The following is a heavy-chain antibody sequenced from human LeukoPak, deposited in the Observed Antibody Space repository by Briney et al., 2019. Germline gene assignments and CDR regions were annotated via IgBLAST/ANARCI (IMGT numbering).Heavy chain of an antibody. CDR2: TFYRSKWYY. Sequence: SQTLSLTCAISGDSVSNNNAAWNWIRQSPSRGLEWLGRTFYRSKWYYDYAVSVKSRITINSGTSKNQFSLQLTYVNPEDTAVYYCAREGRRISGGTLSLDYWGQGTLVTVSS. J-gene: IGHJ4*02. CDR3: AREGRRISGGTLSLDY. CDR1: GDSVSNNNAA. D-gene: IGHD2-15*01. V-gene: IGHV6-1*01.